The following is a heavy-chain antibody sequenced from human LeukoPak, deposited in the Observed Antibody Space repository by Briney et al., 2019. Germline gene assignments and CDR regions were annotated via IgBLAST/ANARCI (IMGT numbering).Heavy chain of an antibody. V-gene: IGHV4-39*07. J-gene: IGHJ6*03. CDR2: IYYSGST. Sequence: SETLSLTCTVSGGSISSSSYYWGWIRQPPGKGLEWIGSIYYSGSTYYNPSLKSRVTISVDTSKNQFSLKLSSVTAADTAVYYCARGLTHISPYYYYYMDVWGKGTTVTVSS. D-gene: IGHD2-21*01. CDR1: GGSISSSSYY. CDR3: ARGLTHISPYYYYYMDV.